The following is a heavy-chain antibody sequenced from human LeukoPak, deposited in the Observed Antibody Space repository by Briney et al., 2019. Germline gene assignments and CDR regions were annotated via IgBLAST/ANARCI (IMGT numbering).Heavy chain of an antibody. Sequence: PGGSLRLSCAASGFTVTHARMTWVRQTPGKGLEWVGHIQRKSDGETTDYAAPVKDRFTISRDDSKNTLYLQMNSLKTEDTAVYYCSTGGGTYSLGAWGQGTLVIVSS. D-gene: IGHD1-26*01. J-gene: IGHJ5*02. V-gene: IGHV3-15*01. CDR2: IQRKSDGETT. CDR1: GFTVTHAR. CDR3: STGGGTYSLGA.